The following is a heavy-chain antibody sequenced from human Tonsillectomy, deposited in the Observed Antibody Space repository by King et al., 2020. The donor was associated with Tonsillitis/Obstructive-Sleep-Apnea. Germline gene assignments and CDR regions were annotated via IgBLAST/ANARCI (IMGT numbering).Heavy chain of an antibody. Sequence: QLVQSGGGVVQPGRSLRLSCAASGFTFSSYAMHWVRQAPGTGLEWVAVISYHGSKKYYADSVKGRFTISRDNSKNTLYLQLNSLRAEDTAVYYCAKDGEWLQLGTRIDYGGQGALVTVSS. D-gene: IGHD5-24*01. V-gene: IGHV3-30*18. CDR2: ISYHGSKK. CDR1: GFTFSSYA. J-gene: IGHJ4*02. CDR3: AKDGEWLQLGTRIDY.